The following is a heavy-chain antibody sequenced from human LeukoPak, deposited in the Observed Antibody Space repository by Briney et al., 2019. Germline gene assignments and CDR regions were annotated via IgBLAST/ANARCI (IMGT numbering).Heavy chain of an antibody. CDR1: GFTFRSYG. V-gene: IGHV3-30*02. D-gene: IGHD6-6*01. J-gene: IGHJ4*02. Sequence: PGGSLRLSCAASGFTFRSYGMHWVRQAPGKGLGGVAFILYDVSNKYYADSVKGRFTISRDNSKNTLYLQMNSLSAEDTAEYYCEKVFVAARPNGGDYWGQGTLVTVSS. CDR3: EKVFVAARPNGGDY. CDR2: ILYDVSNK.